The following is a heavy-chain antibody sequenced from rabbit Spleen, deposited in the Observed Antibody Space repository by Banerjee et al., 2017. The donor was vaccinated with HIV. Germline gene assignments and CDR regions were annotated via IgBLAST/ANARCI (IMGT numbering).Heavy chain of an antibody. V-gene: IGHV1S45*01. CDR3: ARDLAGAIGWNFSL. Sequence: QEQLVESGGGLVKPEGSLTLTCKASAFSFSDRDVMCWVRQAPGKGLEWIACINAATAKPVYATWAKGRFTISRASSTTVTLQMTSLTAADTATYFCARDLAGAIGWNFSLWGQGTLVTV. CDR1: AFSFSDRDV. D-gene: IGHD4-1*01. CDR2: INAATAKP. J-gene: IGHJ3*01.